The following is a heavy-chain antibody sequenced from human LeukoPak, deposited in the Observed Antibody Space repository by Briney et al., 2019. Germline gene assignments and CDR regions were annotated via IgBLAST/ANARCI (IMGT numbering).Heavy chain of an antibody. CDR2: ISYDGSNK. D-gene: IGHD3-16*02. CDR1: GFTFSSYG. Sequence: GGSLRLSCAASGFTFSSYGMHWVRQAPGKGLEWVAVISYDGSNKYYADSVKGRFTISRDNSKNTLYLQMNSPRAEDTAVYYCAKDSGGAYYDYVWGSYRSRFDYWGQGTLVTVSS. V-gene: IGHV3-30*18. J-gene: IGHJ4*02. CDR3: AKDSGGAYYDYVWGSYRSRFDY.